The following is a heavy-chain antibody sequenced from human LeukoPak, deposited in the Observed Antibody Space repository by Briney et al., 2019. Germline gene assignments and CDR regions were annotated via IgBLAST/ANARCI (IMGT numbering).Heavy chain of an antibody. CDR3: ARGHRRRFQEDYYYYMDV. D-gene: IGHD3-3*01. Sequence: ASVKVSCKASGGTFSSYAINWVRQATGQGLEWMGWMNPNSGNTGYAQKFQGRVTITRNTSISTAYMELSSLRSEDTAVYYCARGHRRRFQEDYYYYMDVWGKGTTVTVSS. CDR2: MNPNSGNT. J-gene: IGHJ6*03. CDR1: GGTFSSYA. V-gene: IGHV1-8*03.